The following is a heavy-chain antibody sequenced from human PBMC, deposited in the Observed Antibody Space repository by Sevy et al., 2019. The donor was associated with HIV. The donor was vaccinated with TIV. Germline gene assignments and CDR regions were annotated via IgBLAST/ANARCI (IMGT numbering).Heavy chain of an antibody. Sequence: GGSLRLSCAASGFTFSDYSMNWVRKAPGKGLEWVSIISSSSSYIYYADSMKGRFTISRDNAKNSLYLQMNSLRVEDTAGYYWAREGWGGAARPNYFDYWGQGTLVTVSS. V-gene: IGHV3-21*01. CDR2: ISSSSSYI. CDR3: AREGWGGAARPNYFDY. CDR1: GFTFSDYS. D-gene: IGHD6-6*01. J-gene: IGHJ4*02.